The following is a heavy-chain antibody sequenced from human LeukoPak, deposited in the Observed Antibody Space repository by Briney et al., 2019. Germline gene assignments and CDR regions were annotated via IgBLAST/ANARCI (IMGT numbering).Heavy chain of an antibody. J-gene: IGHJ6*02. CDR1: GGSFSGSGYY. CDR3: ARDTTRYGMDV. D-gene: IGHD1-1*01. Sequence: SETLSLTCTVSGGSFSGSGYYWGWIRQPPGKGLEWIGSMYYSGSANYNPSLKSRATISADTSKNQFSLKLSSVTAADTAVYYCARDTTRYGMDVWGQGTTVTVSS. V-gene: IGHV4-39*02. CDR2: MYYSGSA.